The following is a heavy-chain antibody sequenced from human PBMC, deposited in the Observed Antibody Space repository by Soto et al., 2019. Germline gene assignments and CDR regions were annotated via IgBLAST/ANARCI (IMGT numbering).Heavy chain of an antibody. D-gene: IGHD2-15*01. CDR2: IYYSGST. Sequence: SETLSLTCTVSGGSISSYYWSWIRQPPGKGLEWIGYIYYSGSTNYNPSLKSRVTISVDTSKNQFSLKLSSVTAADTAVYYCAREDCSGGSCYSGPEGVSWFDPWGQGTLVTVSS. J-gene: IGHJ5*02. CDR3: AREDCSGGSCYSGPEGVSWFDP. CDR1: GGSISSYY. V-gene: IGHV4-59*01.